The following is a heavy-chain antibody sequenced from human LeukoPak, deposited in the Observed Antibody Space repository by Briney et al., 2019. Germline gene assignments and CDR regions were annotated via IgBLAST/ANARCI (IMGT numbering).Heavy chain of an antibody. Sequence: ASVKVSCKASGYTFTSYGISWVRQAPGQGLEWMGWISAYNGNTNYAQKLQGRVTMTTDTSTSTAYMELRSLRSDDTAVYYCAREGIDYYYYYYMDVWGKGTTVTISS. J-gene: IGHJ6*03. CDR3: AREGIDYYYYYYMDV. V-gene: IGHV1-18*01. CDR1: GYTFTSYG. D-gene: IGHD6-13*01. CDR2: ISAYNGNT.